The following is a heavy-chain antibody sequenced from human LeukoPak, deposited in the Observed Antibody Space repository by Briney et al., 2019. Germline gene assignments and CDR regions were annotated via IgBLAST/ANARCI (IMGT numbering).Heavy chain of an antibody. CDR1: GGSISSYY. V-gene: IGHV4-59*01. CDR2: IYYSGST. Sequence: PSETLSLTCTASGGSISSYYGSWLRQPPGKGLEWVGYIYYSGSTNYNPSLKSRVTISVDTSKNQFSLKLSSVTAADTAVYYCARDRSSTSCFDYWGQGTLVTVSS. J-gene: IGHJ4*02. CDR3: ARDRSSTSCFDY. D-gene: IGHD2-2*01.